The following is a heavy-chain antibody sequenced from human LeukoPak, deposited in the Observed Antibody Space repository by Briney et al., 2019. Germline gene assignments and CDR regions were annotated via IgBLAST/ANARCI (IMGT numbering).Heavy chain of an antibody. V-gene: IGHV3-73*01. D-gene: IGHD1-26*01. CDR1: GFTFTEST. CDR2: IRTKPKSYAT. J-gene: IGHJ4*02. CDR3: TRRGYGGNHYAIDY. Sequence: GGSLRLFCAASGFTFTESTMHWVCQGSGKGLEWVGRIRTKPKSYATEYAASVKGRFTISRDDSKNAAYLQMNSLKTEDTAVYYYTRRGYGGNHYAIDYWGQRTLVTVSS.